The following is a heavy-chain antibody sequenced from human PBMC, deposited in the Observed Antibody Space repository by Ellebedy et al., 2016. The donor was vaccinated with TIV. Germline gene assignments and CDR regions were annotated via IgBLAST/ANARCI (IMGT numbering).Heavy chain of an antibody. CDR3: ARGGWELLSIGDY. Sequence: SETLSLTXTVSGYSISSGYYWGWIRQPPGKGLEWIGSIYHSGSTYYNPSLKSRVTISVDTSKNQFPLKLSSVTAADTAVYYCARGGWELLSIGDYWGQGTLVTVSS. D-gene: IGHD1-26*01. CDR1: GYSISSGYY. CDR2: IYHSGST. V-gene: IGHV4-38-2*02. J-gene: IGHJ4*02.